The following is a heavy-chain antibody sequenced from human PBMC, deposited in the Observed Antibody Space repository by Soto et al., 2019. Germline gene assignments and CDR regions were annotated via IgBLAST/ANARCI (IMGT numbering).Heavy chain of an antibody. V-gene: IGHV3-20*04. Sequence: EVPLVESGGAVVRPGGSLRLSCAASGFTFDDYGLTWVRQAPGKGLEWVSGINWNGGSTRYADSVKGRFTISRDNAKNSLYLQMNSLRAEDTALYYCARVPHYDILTGPDYWGQGTLVTVSS. CDR3: ARVPHYDILTGPDY. D-gene: IGHD3-9*01. CDR1: GFTFDDYG. CDR2: INWNGGST. J-gene: IGHJ4*02.